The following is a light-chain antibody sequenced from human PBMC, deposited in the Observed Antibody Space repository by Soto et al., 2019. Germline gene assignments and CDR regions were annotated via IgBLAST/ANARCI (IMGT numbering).Light chain of an antibody. J-gene: IGKJ2*03. V-gene: IGKV1-5*03. Sequence: DIQMTQSPSTLSASVGGRVTITCRASQSIDRWLAWYQQKPGKAPNLLVYKASSLESGVPSRFSGSGFGTEFTLTITSLQPDEFATYYCQQYNSFPYRFGQGTRLEIK. CDR1: QSIDRW. CDR2: KAS. CDR3: QQYNSFPYR.